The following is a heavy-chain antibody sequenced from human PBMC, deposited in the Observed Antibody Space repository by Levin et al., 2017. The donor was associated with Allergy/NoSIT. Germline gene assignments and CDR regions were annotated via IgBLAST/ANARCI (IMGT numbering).Heavy chain of an antibody. CDR3: ALRAGPLIAYWYFDL. V-gene: IGHV4-39*01. Sequence: PSQTLSLTCTVSGGSISGSSYYWGWVRQPPGKGLELIGSVYYSGSTYYNPSLKSRVAISVAMSKNQFSLKLNSVTAADTSIYYCALRAGPLIAYWYFDLWGRGTLVTVSS. J-gene: IGHJ2*01. CDR1: GGSISGSSYY. CDR2: VYYSGST.